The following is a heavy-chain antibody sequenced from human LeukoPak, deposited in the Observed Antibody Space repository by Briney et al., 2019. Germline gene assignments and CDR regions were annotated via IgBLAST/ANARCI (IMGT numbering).Heavy chain of an antibody. V-gene: IGHV1-18*01. J-gene: IGHJ3*02. CDR1: GYTFTSYG. Sequence: ASVKVSCKASGYTFTSYGISWVRQAPGQGLEWMGWISAYNGNTNYAQKLQGRVTMTTDTSTSTAYMELRSLRSDDTAVYYCARHDLLSPPYSGSSNAFDIWGQGTMVTASS. CDR3: ARHDLLSPPYSGSSNAFDI. CDR2: ISAYNGNT. D-gene: IGHD1-26*01.